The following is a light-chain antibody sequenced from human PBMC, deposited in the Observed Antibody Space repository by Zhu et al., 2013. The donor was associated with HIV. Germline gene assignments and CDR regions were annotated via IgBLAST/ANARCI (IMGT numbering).Light chain of an antibody. V-gene: IGKV3-20*01. CDR2: GAS. J-gene: IGKJ1*01. CDR1: QGVAIDS. CDR3: QQYADTPRT. Sequence: EIVLTQSPVTLSLSPGERATLSCRASQGVAIDSLAWYQQKPGQAPRLLIYGASSRASGIPDRFSGSGSGTHFTLTISGLEPEDFAVYYCQQYADTPRTFGQGTKVEIK.